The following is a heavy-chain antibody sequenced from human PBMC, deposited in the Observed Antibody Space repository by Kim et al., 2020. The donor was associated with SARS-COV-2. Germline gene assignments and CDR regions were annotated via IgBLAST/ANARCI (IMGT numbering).Heavy chain of an antibody. Sequence: WGSLRLSCAASGFTLGSYAMSWVRQAPGKGLEWVSSISSGGTTTYYADSVRGRFTISGDNFKNTLYLHMNILRAEDTALYYCAKSDTTCVKDASDFWGQG. V-gene: IGHV3-23*01. D-gene: IGHD1-1*01. CDR1: GFTLGSYA. J-gene: IGHJ3*01. CDR3: AKSDTTCVKDASDF. CDR2: ISSGGTTT.